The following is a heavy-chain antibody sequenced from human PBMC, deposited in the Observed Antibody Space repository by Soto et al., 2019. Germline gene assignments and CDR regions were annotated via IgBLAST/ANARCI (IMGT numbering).Heavy chain of an antibody. J-gene: IGHJ4*02. Sequence: ASVKVSCKASGYTFTSYYMHWVRQAPGQGLEWMGIINPSGGSTSYAQKFQGRVTMTRDTSTSTVYMELSSLRSEDTAVYYCARDLDPYSSGSQPSDYWGQGTLVTVSS. CDR2: INPSGGST. CDR1: GYTFTSYY. D-gene: IGHD6-19*01. CDR3: ARDLDPYSSGSQPSDY. V-gene: IGHV1-46*01.